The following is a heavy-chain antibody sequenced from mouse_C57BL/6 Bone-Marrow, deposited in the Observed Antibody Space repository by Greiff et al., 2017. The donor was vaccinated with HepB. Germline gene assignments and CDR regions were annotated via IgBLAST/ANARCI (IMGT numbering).Heavy chain of an antibody. CDR3: ARSGGYDYGEGCYGLLRSRNLRGAMDY. V-gene: IGHV1-9*01. CDR2: ILPGSGRT. Sequence: VQLQQSGAELMKPGASVKLSCKATGYTFTGYWIEWVKQRPGHGLEWIGEILPGSGRTNYNEKFKGKATFSADTSSNTAYMQLNSLTTEDSAIYYCARSGGYDYGEGCYGLLRSRNLRGAMDYWGQGTSVTVSS. CDR1: GYTFTGYW. J-gene: IGHJ4*01. D-gene: IGHD2-4*01.